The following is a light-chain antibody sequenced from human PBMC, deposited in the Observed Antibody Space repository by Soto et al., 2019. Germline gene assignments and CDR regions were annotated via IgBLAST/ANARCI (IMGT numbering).Light chain of an antibody. Sequence: DLQMTQSPSSLSASVGDRVTITCQASQDISNHLNWYQQTPGKAPKLVISDATTLEAGVPSRFTGSGAGTYFTFTITSLQPEDIATYYCQQYATLPPAFGPGTKLDI. CDR3: QQYATLPPA. J-gene: IGKJ3*01. CDR2: DAT. CDR1: QDISNH. V-gene: IGKV1-33*01.